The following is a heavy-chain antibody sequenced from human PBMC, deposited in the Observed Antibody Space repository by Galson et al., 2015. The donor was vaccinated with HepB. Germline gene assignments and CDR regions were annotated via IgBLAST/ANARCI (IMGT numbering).Heavy chain of an antibody. CDR1: GYTFTSYA. D-gene: IGHD1-1*01. Sequence: SVKVSCKASGYTFTSYAMHWVRQAPGQRLEWMGWINAGNGNPKYSQKFQGRVTITRDTSATTAYVELSSLRSEDTAVYYCARENRGGTDYWGQGTLVTVSS. J-gene: IGHJ4*02. V-gene: IGHV1-3*01. CDR2: INAGNGNP. CDR3: ARENRGGTDY.